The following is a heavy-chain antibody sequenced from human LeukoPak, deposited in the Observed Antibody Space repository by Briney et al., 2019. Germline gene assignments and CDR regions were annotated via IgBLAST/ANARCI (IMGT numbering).Heavy chain of an antibody. CDR2: ISSSSTYI. Sequence: GGSLRLSCAPSGLSFSSYTIHWVRQAPGKGLEWVSSISSSSTYIYYADSVKGRFTISRDNAKNSLYLQMNSLRAEDTAVYYCAREPTAMILWGQGTLVTVSS. CDR1: GLSFSSYT. CDR3: AREPTAMIL. J-gene: IGHJ4*02. V-gene: IGHV3-21*01. D-gene: IGHD5-18*01.